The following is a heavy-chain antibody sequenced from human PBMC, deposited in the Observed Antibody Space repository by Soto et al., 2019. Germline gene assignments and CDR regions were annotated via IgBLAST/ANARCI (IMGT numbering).Heavy chain of an antibody. J-gene: IGHJ4*02. Sequence: SVKVSCKASGYTFTGYYMHWVRQAPGQGLEWMGWINPNSGGTNYAQKFQGWVTMTRDTSISTAYMELSRLRSDDTAVYYCARGDIAAAETSFDYWGQGTLVTVSS. CDR3: ARGDIAAAETSFDY. V-gene: IGHV1-2*04. CDR2: INPNSGGT. CDR1: GYTFTGYY. D-gene: IGHD6-13*01.